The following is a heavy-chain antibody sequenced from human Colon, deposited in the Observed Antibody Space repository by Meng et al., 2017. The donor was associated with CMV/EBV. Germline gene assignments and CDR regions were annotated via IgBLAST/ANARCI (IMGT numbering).Heavy chain of an antibody. J-gene: IGHJ6*02. CDR3: ANEGGLTNTAMATYYYYALDV. CDR1: GFTFSRNA. CDR2: ISYDGSNK. Sequence: GGSLRLSCAASGFTFSRNAMHWVRQAPGKGLEWVAVISYDGSNKYYADSVKGRFTISRDNSKNTLYLQMNSLRPEDTAVYYCANEGGLTNTAMATYYYYALDVWGQGTTVTVSS. V-gene: IGHV3-30-3*02. D-gene: IGHD5-18*01.